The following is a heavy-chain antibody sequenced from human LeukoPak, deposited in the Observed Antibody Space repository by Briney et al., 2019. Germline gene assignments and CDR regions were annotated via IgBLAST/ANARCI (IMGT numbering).Heavy chain of an antibody. V-gene: IGHV1-2*02. Sequence: ASVKVSCKGSGFSFNGYYMHWVRQAPGQGLEWMGWINSNSGGTNYAQKFQGRVTMTRDTSITTAYMDLSALRPDDTAVYYCAREIVGNWSLDYWGRGTPVTVSS. CDR2: INSNSGGT. CDR1: GFSFNGYY. CDR3: AREIVGNWSLDY. J-gene: IGHJ4*01. D-gene: IGHD1-1*01.